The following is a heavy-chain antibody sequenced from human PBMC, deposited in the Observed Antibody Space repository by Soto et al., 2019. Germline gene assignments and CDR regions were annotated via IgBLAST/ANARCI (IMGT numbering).Heavy chain of an antibody. Sequence: QVQLVQSGAEVKKPGSSVKVSCKASGGTFSSYAISWVRQAPGQGLEWMGGIIPIFGTANYAQKFQGRVTITADESTSTAYMELSSLRSEDTAVYYCATEVNYDFWSGYPSFDYWGQGTLVTVSS. J-gene: IGHJ4*02. D-gene: IGHD3-3*01. V-gene: IGHV1-69*01. CDR1: GGTFSSYA. CDR3: ATEVNYDFWSGYPSFDY. CDR2: IIPIFGTA.